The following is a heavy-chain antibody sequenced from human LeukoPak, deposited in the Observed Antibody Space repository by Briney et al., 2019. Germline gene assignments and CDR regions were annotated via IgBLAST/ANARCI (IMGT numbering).Heavy chain of an antibody. CDR1: GGSISSTSYY. CDR2: INHSGST. D-gene: IGHD4-17*01. V-gene: IGHV4-39*07. Sequence: SETLSLTCTVSGGSISSTSYYWSWIRQPPGQGLEWIGEINHSGSTNYNPSLKSRVTISVDTSKNQFSLKLSSVTAADTAVYYCAREGYGDYAMDLDYYYYGMDVWGQGTTVTVSS. J-gene: IGHJ6*02. CDR3: AREGYGDYAMDLDYYYYGMDV.